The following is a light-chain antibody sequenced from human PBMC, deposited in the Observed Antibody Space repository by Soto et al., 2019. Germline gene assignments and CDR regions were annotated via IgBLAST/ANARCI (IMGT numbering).Light chain of an antibody. CDR1: QSFSSSY. CDR3: QQYDSSPLT. CDR2: GAS. V-gene: IGKV3-20*01. J-gene: IGKJ1*01. Sequence: EMVLTQSPGTLSLSPRERATLSCRSTQSFSSSYLAWYKQKPGQAPRLLIYGASNRATGIPDRFSGSGSGTDFTLTSSRLEPEDFAVYYCQQYDSSPLTFGQGTKVDIK.